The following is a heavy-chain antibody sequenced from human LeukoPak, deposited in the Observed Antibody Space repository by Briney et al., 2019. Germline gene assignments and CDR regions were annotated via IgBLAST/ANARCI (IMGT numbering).Heavy chain of an antibody. Sequence: GGSLRLSCAASGFTFTSYSMNWVRQAPGKGLEWVSTISGGGGSTYYADSVKGRFTISRDNSKNTLYLQVNSLRAEDTAVYYCAKLVGRYYGSGTSYNLDYWGQGTLVTVSS. V-gene: IGHV3-23*01. D-gene: IGHD3-10*01. J-gene: IGHJ4*02. CDR2: ISGGGGST. CDR3: AKLVGRYYGSGTSYNLDY. CDR1: GFTFTSYS.